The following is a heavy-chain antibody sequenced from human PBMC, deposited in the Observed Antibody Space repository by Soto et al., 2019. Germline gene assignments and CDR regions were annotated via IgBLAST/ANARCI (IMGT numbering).Heavy chain of an antibody. CDR3: ARDKWGNTSGFDY. D-gene: IGHD7-27*01. CDR1: GGSISSYY. CDR2: IYYSGST. J-gene: IGHJ4*02. Sequence: SETLSLTCTVSGGSISSYYWSWIRQPPGKGLEWIGYIYYSGSTNCNPSLKSRVTISVDTSKNQFSLKLSSVTAADTAVYYCARDKWGNTSGFDYWGQGTLVTVSS. V-gene: IGHV4-59*01.